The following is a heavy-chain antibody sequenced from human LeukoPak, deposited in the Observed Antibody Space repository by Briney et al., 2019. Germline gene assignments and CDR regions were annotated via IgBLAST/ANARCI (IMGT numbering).Heavy chain of an antibody. CDR1: GFTFSSYS. D-gene: IGHD3-22*01. J-gene: IGHJ4*02. CDR2: ISSSSSYI. Sequence: PGGSLRLPCAASGFTFSSYSMNWVRQAPGKGLEWVSSISSSSSYIYYADSVKGRFTISRDNAKNSLYLQMNSLRAEDTAVYYCARVSSGYGVYWGQGTLVTVSS. CDR3: ARVSSGYGVY. V-gene: IGHV3-21*01.